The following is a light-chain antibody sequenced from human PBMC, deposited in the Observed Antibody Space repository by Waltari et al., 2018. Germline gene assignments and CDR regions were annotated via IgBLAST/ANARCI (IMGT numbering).Light chain of an antibody. J-gene: IGLJ3*02. V-gene: IGLV4-69*01. CDR2: VNRDGSH. CDR1: SGHSSNI. CDR3: QTGGHGTWV. Sequence: QLVLTQSPSASASLGASVKLTCTLSSGHSSNIIAWLQQQPKKGPRFLMKVNRDGSHSKGDEIPDRFSCSSAGAERYLTISSLQSEDEADYYCQTGGHGTWVFGGGTKLTVL.